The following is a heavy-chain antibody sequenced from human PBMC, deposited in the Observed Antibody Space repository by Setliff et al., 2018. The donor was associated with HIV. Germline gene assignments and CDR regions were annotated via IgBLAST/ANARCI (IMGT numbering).Heavy chain of an antibody. CDR3: ARHSGSYYFDH. D-gene: IGHD1-26*01. CDR1: DDSINYSTYY. CDR2: ISNAGST. J-gene: IGHJ4*02. Sequence: PSETLSLTCSVSDDSINYSTYYWSWTRQPAGQTLEWIGRISNAGSTIYNASLKSRVSMSIDTLNKQFSLELTSMTASDTATYYCARHSGSYYFDHWGQGMQVTVTS. V-gene: IGHV4-61*02.